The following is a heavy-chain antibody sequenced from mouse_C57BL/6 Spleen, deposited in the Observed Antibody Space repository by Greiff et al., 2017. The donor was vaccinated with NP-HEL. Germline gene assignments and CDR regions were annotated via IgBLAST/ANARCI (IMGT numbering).Heavy chain of an antibody. CDR2: IDPETGGT. J-gene: IGHJ1*03. V-gene: IGHV1-15*01. CDR1: GYTFTDYE. CDR3: TRGGTTVARYFDV. Sequence: VQLQQSGAELVRPGASVTLSCKASGYTFTDYEMHWVKQTPVHGLEWIGAIDPETGGTAYNQKFKGKAILTADKSSSTAYMELRSLTSEDSAVYYCTRGGTTVARYFDVWGTGTTVTVSS. D-gene: IGHD1-1*01.